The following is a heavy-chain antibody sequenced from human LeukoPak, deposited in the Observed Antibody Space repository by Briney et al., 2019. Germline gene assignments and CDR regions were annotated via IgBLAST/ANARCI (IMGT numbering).Heavy chain of an antibody. J-gene: IGHJ2*01. CDR1: GFTFSSYA. V-gene: IGHV3-23*01. Sequence: PGGSLRLSCAASGFTFSSYAMSWVRHAPGKGLEWVSAISGSGGSTYYADSVKGRFTISRDNSKNTLYLQMYSLRAEDTAVYYCAKDQALGYVNLWGRGTLVTVSS. CDR2: ISGSGGST. D-gene: IGHD2-15*01. CDR3: AKDQALGYVNL.